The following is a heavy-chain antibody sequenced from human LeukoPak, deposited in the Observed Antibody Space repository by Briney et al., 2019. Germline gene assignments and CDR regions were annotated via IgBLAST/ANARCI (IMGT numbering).Heavy chain of an antibody. CDR3: ARVDYDYVWGSYNRFDY. J-gene: IGHJ4*02. CDR1: GYTFINNW. CDR2: INPTGTGT. V-gene: IGHV1-46*01. D-gene: IGHD3-16*01. Sequence: ASVKVSCKASGYTFINNWMHWVRQAPGQGLERVGLINPTGTGTLYAQKFQGRVTLTRDMSTTTDYMELSSLTSEDTAVYYCARVDYDYVWGSYNRFDYWGQGTLVTVSS.